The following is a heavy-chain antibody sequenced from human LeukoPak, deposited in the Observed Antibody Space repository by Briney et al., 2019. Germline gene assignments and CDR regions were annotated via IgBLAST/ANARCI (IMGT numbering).Heavy chain of an antibody. D-gene: IGHD1-26*01. J-gene: IGHJ4*02. CDR1: GYSISSGYY. CDR2: IYHIGST. CDR3: ARTGELLHFDY. V-gene: IGHV4-38-2*02. Sequence: SETLSLTCTVSGYSISSGYYWGWIRQPPGKGLEWIGSIYHIGSTYYNPSLKSRVTISVDTSKNQFSLKLSSVTAADTAVYYCARTGELLHFDYWGQGTLVTLSS.